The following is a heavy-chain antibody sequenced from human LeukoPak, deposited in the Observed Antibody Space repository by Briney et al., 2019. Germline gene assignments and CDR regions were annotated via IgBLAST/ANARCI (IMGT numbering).Heavy chain of an antibody. CDR2: IYSGGST. CDR3: ASLTNWYFDL. Sequence: PGGSLRLSCAASGFTVSSNYMSWVRQAPGKGLEWVSVIYSGGSTYYADSVKGRFTISRHNSKNTLYLQMSSLRAEDTAVYYCASLTNWYFDLWGRGTLVTVSS. D-gene: IGHD1-14*01. J-gene: IGHJ2*01. CDR1: GFTVSSNY. V-gene: IGHV3-53*01.